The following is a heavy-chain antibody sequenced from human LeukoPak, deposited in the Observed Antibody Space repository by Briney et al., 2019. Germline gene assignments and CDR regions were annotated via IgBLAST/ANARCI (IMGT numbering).Heavy chain of an antibody. D-gene: IGHD2/OR15-2a*01. CDR3: ARALYFRFDP. CDR1: GGSFSNYY. V-gene: IGHV4-34*01. J-gene: IGHJ5*02. CDR2: INHSGST. Sequence: PSETLSLTCAVDGGSFSNYYWSWIRQPPGKGLEWIGEINHSGSTTYNPSLKSRVTISVDTSKNQFSLKLSSVTAADTAVYYCARALYFRFDPWGQGTLVTVSS.